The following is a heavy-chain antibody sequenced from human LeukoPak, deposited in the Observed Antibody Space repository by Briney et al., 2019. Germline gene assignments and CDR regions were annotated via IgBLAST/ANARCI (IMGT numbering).Heavy chain of an antibody. CDR3: ARLSTVTTSFDY. Sequence: SETLSLTCTVSGGSISSYYWSWIRQPAGKELEWIGRIYTSGSTNYNPSLKSRVTMSVDTSKNQFSLKLSSVTAADTAVYYCARLSTVTTSFDYWGQGTLVTVSS. D-gene: IGHD4-11*01. CDR2: IYTSGST. CDR1: GGSISSYY. V-gene: IGHV4-4*07. J-gene: IGHJ4*02.